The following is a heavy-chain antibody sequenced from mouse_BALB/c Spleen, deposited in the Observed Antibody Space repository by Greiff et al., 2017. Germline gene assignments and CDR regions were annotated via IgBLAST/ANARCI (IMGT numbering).Heavy chain of an antibody. V-gene: IGHV14-1*02. D-gene: IGHD2-1*01. CDR3: ARYGNYDAMDY. Sequence: VHVKQSGAELVRPGALVKLSCKASGFNIKDYYMHWVKQRPEQGLEWIGWIDPENGNTIYDPKFQGKASITADTSSNTAYLQLSSLTSEDTAVYYCARYGNYDAMDYWGQGTSVTVSS. CDR2: IDPENGNT. CDR1: GFNIKDYY. J-gene: IGHJ4*01.